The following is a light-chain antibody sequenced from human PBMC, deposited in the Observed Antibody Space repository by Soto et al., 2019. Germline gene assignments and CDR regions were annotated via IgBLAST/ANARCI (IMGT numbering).Light chain of an antibody. CDR3: QQRSNWPST. Sequence: EIVLTQSPATLSLSPGNRATLSCRASESVSRYLAWYQQKPGQAHRLLIYDASNRATGIPARFSGSGSGTDFNLTITSLEPEDFEVYYCQQRSNWPSTFGGGTTVEIK. CDR2: DAS. J-gene: IGKJ4*01. CDR1: ESVSRY. V-gene: IGKV3-11*01.